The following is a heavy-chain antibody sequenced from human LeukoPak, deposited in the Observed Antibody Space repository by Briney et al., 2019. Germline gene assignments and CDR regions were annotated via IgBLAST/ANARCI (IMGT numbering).Heavy chain of an antibody. CDR3: ARGIVVPAARFDP. D-gene: IGHD2-2*01. CDR2: IYYSGCT. V-gene: IGHV4-59*01. CDR1: GGSISSYY. Sequence: SETLSLTCTVSGGSISSYYWSWIRQPPGNGLEWIGYIYYSGCTNYNPSLKSRVTISVDTSKNQFSLKLSSVTAADTAVYYCARGIVVPAARFDPWGQGTLVTVSS. J-gene: IGHJ5*02.